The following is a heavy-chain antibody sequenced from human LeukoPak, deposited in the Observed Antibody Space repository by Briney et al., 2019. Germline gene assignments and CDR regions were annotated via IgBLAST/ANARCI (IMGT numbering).Heavy chain of an antibody. CDR3: ATDVLDSGYGGGNY. CDR1: GYTLTELS. V-gene: IGHV1-24*01. Sequence: GASVKVSCKVSGYTLTELSMHWVRQAPGKGLEWMGGFDPEDGETIYAQKFQGRVTMTEDASTDTAYMELSSLRSEDTAVYYCATDVLDSGYGGGNYWGQGTLVTVSS. J-gene: IGHJ4*02. CDR2: FDPEDGET. D-gene: IGHD5-12*01.